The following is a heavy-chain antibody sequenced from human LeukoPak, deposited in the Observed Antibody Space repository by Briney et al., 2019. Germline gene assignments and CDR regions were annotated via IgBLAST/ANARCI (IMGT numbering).Heavy chain of an antibody. Sequence: HPGGSLRLSCRASGFSFGTYGMHWVRQAPGKGLEWVALIWNARTNTYYADSVKGRFTISRDNSKNTLYLQMNSLTAEDTAVYFCAGDTPPGGDYYFDYWGQGAPVIVSS. CDR1: GFSFGTYG. D-gene: IGHD3-16*01. CDR2: IWNARTNT. CDR3: AGDTPPGGDYYFDY. J-gene: IGHJ4*02. V-gene: IGHV3-33*01.